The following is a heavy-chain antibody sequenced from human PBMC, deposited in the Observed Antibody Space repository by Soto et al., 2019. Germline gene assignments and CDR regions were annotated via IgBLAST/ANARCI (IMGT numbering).Heavy chain of an antibody. V-gene: IGHV3-48*01. CDR3: ARDLDIAVPVGGY. CDR2: SSSSSSTI. CDR1: GLTFSSYS. D-gene: IGHD5-12*01. Sequence: GGSLRLSCAASGLTFSSYSMNWVRQAPGKGLEWVSYSSSSSSTIYYADSVKGRFTISRDNAKNSLYLQMNSLRAEDTAVYYYARDLDIAVPVGGYWGQGTLVTGSS. J-gene: IGHJ4*02.